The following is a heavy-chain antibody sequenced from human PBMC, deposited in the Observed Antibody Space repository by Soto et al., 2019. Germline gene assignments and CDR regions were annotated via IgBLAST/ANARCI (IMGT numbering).Heavy chain of an antibody. CDR2: IYSTGST. D-gene: IGHD7-27*01. CDR3: ARDYSWGQFDC. V-gene: IGHV4-59*11. CDR1: GGSISPHY. J-gene: IGHJ4*02. Sequence: SETLSLTCTVSGGSISPHYWSWIRQPPGKGLEWIGYIYSTGSTSQNPSLKSRVTISVDTSKNQFSLNLSSVTAADTAVYYCARDYSWGQFDCWGQGTLVTVSS.